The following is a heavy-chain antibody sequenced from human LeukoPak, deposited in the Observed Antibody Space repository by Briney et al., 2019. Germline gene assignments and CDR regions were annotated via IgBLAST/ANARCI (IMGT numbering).Heavy chain of an antibody. V-gene: IGHV4-39*01. Sequence: SETLSLTCTVSGGSISSSSYYWGWIRQPPGKGLEWIGSIYYSGSTYYNPSLKSRVTISVDTSKNQFSLKLSSVTAADTAVYYCARLTGYSSESWFDPWGQGTLVTVSS. J-gene: IGHJ5*02. CDR3: ARLTGYSSESWFDP. D-gene: IGHD3-9*01. CDR2: IYYSGST. CDR1: GGSISSSSYY.